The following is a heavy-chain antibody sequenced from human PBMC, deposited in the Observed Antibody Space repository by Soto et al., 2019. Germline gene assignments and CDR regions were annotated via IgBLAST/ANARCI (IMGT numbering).Heavy chain of an antibody. CDR2: ICAYNGNT. Sequence: ASVKVSCKASGYTFTSYGISWVRQAPGQGLEWMGWICAYNGNTNYSQKLQDRVTITRDTSASTVYMELSSLRSEDTAVYYCARDPALDYWGQGTLVTVSS. CDR1: GYTFTSYG. V-gene: IGHV1-18*01. CDR3: ARDPALDY. J-gene: IGHJ4*02.